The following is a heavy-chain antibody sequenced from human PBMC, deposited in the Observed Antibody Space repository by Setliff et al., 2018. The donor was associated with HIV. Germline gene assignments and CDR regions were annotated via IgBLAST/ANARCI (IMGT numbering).Heavy chain of an antibody. V-gene: IGHV3-15*05. Sequence: GGSLRLSCAASGFTFSGYEMNWVRQAPGKGLEWVGRIKSKADGGATDYAAPVKGRFTVSRDDSRNTLYLQMNNLKTEDTATYFCAGHYYDPLTGYYVWFFDVWGRGTLVTVSS. CDR3: AGHYYDPLTGYYVWFFDV. CDR2: IKSKADGGAT. J-gene: IGHJ2*01. CDR1: GFTFSGYE. D-gene: IGHD3-9*01.